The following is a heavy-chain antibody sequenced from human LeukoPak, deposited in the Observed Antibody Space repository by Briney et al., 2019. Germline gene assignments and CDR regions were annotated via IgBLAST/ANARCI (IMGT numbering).Heavy chain of an antibody. D-gene: IGHD4-11*01. CDR3: ARGRGGTTDAFDI. J-gene: IGHJ3*02. CDR1: GYTLTELS. V-gene: IGHV1-24*01. Sequence: GASVKVSCKVSGYTLTELSMHWVRQAPGKGLEWMGGFDPEDGETIYAQKFQGRVTMTRDTSISTAYMELSRLRSDDTAVYYCARGRGGTTDAFDIWGQGTMVTVSS. CDR2: FDPEDGET.